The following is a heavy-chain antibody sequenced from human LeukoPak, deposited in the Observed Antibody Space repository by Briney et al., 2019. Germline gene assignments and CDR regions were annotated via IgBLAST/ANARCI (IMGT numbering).Heavy chain of an antibody. CDR2: ISGSGGST. Sequence: GGSLRLSCAASGFTFSSYAMSWVRQAPGKGLEWVSAISGSGGSTYYADSVKGRFTISRDNAKNSLYLQMNSLRAEDTAVYYCARDMYYDSSGYNRGFDYWGQGTLVTVSS. V-gene: IGHV3-23*01. D-gene: IGHD3-22*01. CDR1: GFTFSSYA. CDR3: ARDMYYDSSGYNRGFDY. J-gene: IGHJ4*02.